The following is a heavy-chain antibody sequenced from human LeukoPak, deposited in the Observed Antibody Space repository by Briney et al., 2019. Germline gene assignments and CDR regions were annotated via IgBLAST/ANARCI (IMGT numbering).Heavy chain of an antibody. CDR1: AGSLSGYY. D-gene: IGHD6-13*01. CDR2: FYYSGST. V-gene: IGHV4-59*01. J-gene: IGHJ4*02. Sequence: SETLSLTCTVSAGSLSGYYWSWIRQPPGKGLEWIGYFYYSGSTNYNPSLKSRVTISVDTSKNQFSLKLTSLTAADTAVYYCARESAAGPFDYWGQGTLVTVSS. CDR3: ARESAAGPFDY.